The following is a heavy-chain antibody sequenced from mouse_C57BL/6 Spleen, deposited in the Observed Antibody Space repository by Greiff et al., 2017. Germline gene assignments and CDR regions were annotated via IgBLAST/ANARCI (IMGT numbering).Heavy chain of an antibody. CDR3: AREGNYYGSSPGWFAY. J-gene: IGHJ3*01. CDR1: GYSITSGYY. V-gene: IGHV3-6*01. CDR2: ISYDGSN. Sequence: DVKLQESGPGLVKPSQSLSLTCSVTGYSITSGYYWNWIRQFPGNKLEWMGYISYDGSNNYNPSLKNRISITRDTSKNQFFLKLNSVTTEDTATYYCAREGNYYGSSPGWFAYWGQGTLVTVSA. D-gene: IGHD1-1*01.